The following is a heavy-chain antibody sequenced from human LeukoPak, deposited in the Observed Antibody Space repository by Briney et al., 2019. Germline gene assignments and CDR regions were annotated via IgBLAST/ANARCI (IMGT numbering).Heavy chain of an antibody. D-gene: IGHD3-9*01. V-gene: IGHV6-1*01. J-gene: IGHJ4*02. Sequence: SQTLSLTCAISGDSVSSKTATWNWIRQSPSRGLEWLGRTYFRSKWYYDYAMSVKGRVTINPDTSKNHFSLHLDSVTPEDTAVYYCARDHWYDILSFDYWGQGTLVPSPQ. CDR3: ARDHWYDILSFDY. CDR2: TYFRSKWYY. CDR1: GDSVSSKTAT.